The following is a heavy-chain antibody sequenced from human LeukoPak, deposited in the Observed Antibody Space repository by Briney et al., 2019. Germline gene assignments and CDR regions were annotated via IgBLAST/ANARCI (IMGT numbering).Heavy chain of an antibody. CDR1: GFTFSNAW. CDR2: ISSNGGST. V-gene: IGHV3-64*03. J-gene: IGHJ4*02. CDR3: VKDRSGYDYFDF. Sequence: GGSLRLSCAASGFTFSNAWLSWVRQAPGKGLEYVSAISSNGGSTYYADSVKGRFTISRDNSKNTLYLQMSSLRAEDTAVYYCVKDRSGYDYFDFWGQGTLVTVSS. D-gene: IGHD5-12*01.